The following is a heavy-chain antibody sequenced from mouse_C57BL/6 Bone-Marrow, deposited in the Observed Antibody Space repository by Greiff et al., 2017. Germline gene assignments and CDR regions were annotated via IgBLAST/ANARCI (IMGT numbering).Heavy chain of an antibody. CDR3: AREVDLAWFAY. D-gene: IGHD1-3*01. CDR1: GFTFSSYA. V-gene: IGHV5-4*03. CDR2: ISDGGSYT. J-gene: IGHJ3*01. Sequence: EVMLVESGGGLVKPGGSLKLSCAASGFTFSSYAMSWVRQTPEKRLEWVATISDGGSYTYYPDNVKGRFTISRDNAKNNLYLQMSHLKSEDTAMYYCAREVDLAWFAYWGQGTLVTVSA.